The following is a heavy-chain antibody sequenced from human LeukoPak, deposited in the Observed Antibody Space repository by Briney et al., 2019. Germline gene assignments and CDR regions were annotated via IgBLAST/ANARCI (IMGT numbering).Heavy chain of an antibody. CDR3: ARGGISRAAFDV. J-gene: IGHJ3*01. D-gene: IGHD2-21*01. CDR2: IKEDGSEK. V-gene: IGHV3-7*05. CDR1: GFSFSTSW. Sequence: GGSLRLSCVASGFSFSTSWMSWVRQAPGKEPEWVANIKEDGSEKSYVDSVKGRFTISRDNAKNSLYLEMDSLRVEDTAEYYCARGGISRAAFDVWGQGTMVTVS.